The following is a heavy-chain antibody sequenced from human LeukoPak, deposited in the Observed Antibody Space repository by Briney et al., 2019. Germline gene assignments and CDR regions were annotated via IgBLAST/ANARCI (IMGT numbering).Heavy chain of an antibody. V-gene: IGHV4-59*01. D-gene: IGHD6-13*01. Sequence: SETLSLTCTVSGGSISSYYWSWIRQPPGKGLEWIGYIYYSGSTNYNPSLKSRVTISVDTSKNQFSLKLSSVTAADTAVYYCARDAFPRPIAADGTGWFDPWGQGTLVTVSS. CDR2: IYYSGST. CDR3: ARDAFPRPIAADGTGWFDP. J-gene: IGHJ5*02. CDR1: GGSISSYY.